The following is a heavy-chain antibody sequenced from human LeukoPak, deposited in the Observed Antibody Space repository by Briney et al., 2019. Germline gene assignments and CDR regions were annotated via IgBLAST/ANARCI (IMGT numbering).Heavy chain of an antibody. D-gene: IGHD3-22*01. CDR3: ARGRPSDYSGYPFGY. Sequence: ASVKVSCKASGYTFTGYYMYWVRQAPGQGLECMGWNNPNSGGTDYAQKFQGRGTMTRDTSISTAYMELSRLTSDDTAVYYCARGRPSDYSGYPFGYWGQGTLVTVSS. CDR1: GYTFTGYY. J-gene: IGHJ4*02. V-gene: IGHV1-2*02. CDR2: NNPNSGGT.